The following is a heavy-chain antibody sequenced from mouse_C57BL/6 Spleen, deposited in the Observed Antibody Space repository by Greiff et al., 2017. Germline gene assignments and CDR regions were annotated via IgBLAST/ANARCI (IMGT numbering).Heavy chain of an antibody. Sequence: QVPLKESGPGLVAPSQCLSITCTVSGFSLTSYGVDWVRQPPGKGLEWLGVIWGGGSTNYNSALMSRLSLSKDNSKSQVFLNRNSQQTDDTAMYYGAKHGALYNYDGAWFAYWGQGTLVTVSA. J-gene: IGHJ3*01. V-gene: IGHV2-9*01. D-gene: IGHD2-12*01. CDR1: GFSLTSYG. CDR2: IWGGGST. CDR3: AKHGALYNYDGAWFAY.